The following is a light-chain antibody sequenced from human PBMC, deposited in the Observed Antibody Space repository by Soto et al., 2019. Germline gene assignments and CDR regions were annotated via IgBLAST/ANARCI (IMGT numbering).Light chain of an antibody. V-gene: IGKV3-11*01. Sequence: EIVLTQSPATLPLSPGERATLSCRASQSVNNYLVWYQQKPGQAPRLLIYDASNRATGISAKFSGSGSGTDFTLTISSLEPEDFAVYYCQQRSNWPLTFGGGTKVDIK. CDR2: DAS. J-gene: IGKJ4*01. CDR3: QQRSNWPLT. CDR1: QSVNNY.